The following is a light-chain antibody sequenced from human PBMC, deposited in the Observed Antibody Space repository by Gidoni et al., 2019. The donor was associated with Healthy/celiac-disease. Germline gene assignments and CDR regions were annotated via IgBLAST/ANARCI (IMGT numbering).Light chain of an antibody. CDR2: DVS. CDR1: SSDVGGYNY. Sequence: QSALIQPASVSGSPGQSITITCTGTSSDVGGYNYVSWSQQHPGKAPNLMIYDVSNRPSGVSNRFSGSKSGNTASLTISGLQAEDEADYYCSSYTSSSTRVFGGGTKLTVL. CDR3: SSYTSSSTRV. J-gene: IGLJ3*02. V-gene: IGLV2-14*03.